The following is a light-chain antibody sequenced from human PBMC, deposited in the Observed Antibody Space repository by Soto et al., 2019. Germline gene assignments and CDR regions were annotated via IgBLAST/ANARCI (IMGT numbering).Light chain of an antibody. J-gene: IGKJ2*01. CDR1: QSVRSH. CDR2: GAS. Sequence: IVMTQSPATLSVSPGEGVTLSCRASQSVRSHLAWYQQKPGQPPRLLIYGASTRATGIPARFSGSGFGTDFILTISRLEPEDVAVYYCQQHGTSPYTFGQGTVLEIK. V-gene: IGKV3-15*01. CDR3: QQHGTSPYT.